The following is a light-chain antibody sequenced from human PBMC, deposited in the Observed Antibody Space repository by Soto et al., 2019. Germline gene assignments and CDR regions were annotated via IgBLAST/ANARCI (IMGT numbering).Light chain of an antibody. Sequence: IVLTQSPATLSLSPGETATLSCKASEPIKTFYFGWYQHKPGQSPRLLINGVYTRATGIPDRFSGSGSGTDFTLTISRLEPEDFAIYYGQFCGSSLITFGQGTRLDIK. CDR2: GVY. CDR3: QFCGSSLIT. J-gene: IGKJ5*01. CDR1: EPIKTFY. V-gene: IGKV3-20*01.